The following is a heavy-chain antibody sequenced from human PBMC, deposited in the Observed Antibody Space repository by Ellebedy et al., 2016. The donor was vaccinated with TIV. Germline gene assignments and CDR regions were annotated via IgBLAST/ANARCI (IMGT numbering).Heavy chain of an antibody. CDR1: GFTFSSYS. Sequence: GGSLRLSCAASGFTFSSYSMNWVRQAPGKGLEWVSSISSSSSYIYYADSVKGRFTISRDNAKNSLYLQMNSLRVEDTAVYYCARDSGYYGSPGFDYWGQGTLVTVSS. CDR2: ISSSSSYI. CDR3: ARDSGYYGSPGFDY. D-gene: IGHD3-10*01. V-gene: IGHV3-21*01. J-gene: IGHJ4*02.